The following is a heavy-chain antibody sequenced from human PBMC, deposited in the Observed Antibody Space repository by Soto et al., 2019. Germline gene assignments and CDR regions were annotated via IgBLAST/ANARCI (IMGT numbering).Heavy chain of an antibody. CDR1: GASIKSRNYF. CDR2: IYSSGGT. J-gene: IGHJ5*02. D-gene: IGHD6-19*01. Sequence: SETLSLTCTVSGASIKSRNYFWGWIRQPPGKGLEFVGSIYSSGGTYYNPSLKSRVTISADTSKNQFSLKLSSVSAADTAVYYCTRDDGALAVYHWGQGTLVTVSS. V-gene: IGHV4-39*07. CDR3: TRDDGALAVYH.